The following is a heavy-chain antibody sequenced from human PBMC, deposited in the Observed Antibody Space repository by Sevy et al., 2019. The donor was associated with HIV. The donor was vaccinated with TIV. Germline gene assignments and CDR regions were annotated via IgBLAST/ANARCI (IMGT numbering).Heavy chain of an antibody. D-gene: IGHD4-17*01. V-gene: IGHV3-48*03. CDR2: ISSSGSTI. Sequence: GGSLRLSCAASGFTFSNYVMHWVRQAPGKGLEWVSYISSSGSTIYYADSVKGRFTISRDNAKNSLYLQMNSLRAEDTAVYYCAREEIRGMDVWGQGTTVTVSS. CDR1: GFTFSNYV. J-gene: IGHJ6*02. CDR3: AREEIRGMDV.